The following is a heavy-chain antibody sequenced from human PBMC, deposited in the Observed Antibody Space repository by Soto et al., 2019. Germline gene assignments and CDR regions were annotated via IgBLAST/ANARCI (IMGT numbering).Heavy chain of an antibody. V-gene: IGHV2-5*01. CDR2: IYWNEDK. CDR1: GFSLSTSGVG. Sequence: QITLKESGPTLVNPTQTLTLTCTFSGFSLSTSGVGVGWIRQPPGKALEWLAVIYWNEDKHFSPSLKSRLTIVKDTSNNLVVLTLTNVDPVDTATYYCAHRCYWFGGEDWFDPWGPGALVTVSS. J-gene: IGHJ5*02. CDR3: AHRCYWFGGEDWFDP. D-gene: IGHD3-10*01.